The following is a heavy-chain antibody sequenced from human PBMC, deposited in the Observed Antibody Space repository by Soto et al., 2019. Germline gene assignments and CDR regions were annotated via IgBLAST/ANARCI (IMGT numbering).Heavy chain of an antibody. CDR2: ISGSGGST. V-gene: IGHV3-23*01. CDR1: GFTFSSYG. J-gene: IGHJ4*02. D-gene: IGHD3-10*01. Sequence: GGSLRLSCAASGFTFSSYGMSWVRQAPGKGLEWVSGISGSGGSTYYADSVKGRFTISRDNSKNTLYLQMDSLRAEDTAVYYCAKRASGSYFDYWSQGTLVTVSS. CDR3: AKRASGSYFDY.